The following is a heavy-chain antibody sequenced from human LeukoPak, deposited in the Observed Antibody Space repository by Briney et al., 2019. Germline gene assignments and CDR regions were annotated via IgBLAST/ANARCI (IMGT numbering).Heavy chain of an antibody. Sequence: GGSLRLSCAASGFNFEDSAMHWVRQAPGKGLEWVSGISWNSGSIDYVGSVKGRFTISRDNAKNSLYLQMTSLRPEYTAFYYCAKGTGRYWTFFDYWGQGILDTVSS. CDR1: GFNFEDSA. CDR2: ISWNSGSI. CDR3: AKGTGRYWTFFDY. D-gene: IGHD1-1*01. V-gene: IGHV3-9*01. J-gene: IGHJ4*02.